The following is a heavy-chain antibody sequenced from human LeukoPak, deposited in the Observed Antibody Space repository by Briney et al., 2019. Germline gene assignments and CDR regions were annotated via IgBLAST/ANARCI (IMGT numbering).Heavy chain of an antibody. D-gene: IGHD3-3*01. CDR3: AKVLGIFGVVTPFDY. Sequence: PGGSLRLSCAASGFTFSSYGMSWVRQAPGKGLEWVSAISGSGGSTYYADSVKGRFTISRDNSKNTLYLQMNSLRAEDTAVYYCAKVLGIFGVVTPFDYWGQGTLVTVSS. CDR1: GFTFSSYG. CDR2: ISGSGGST. J-gene: IGHJ4*02. V-gene: IGHV3-23*01.